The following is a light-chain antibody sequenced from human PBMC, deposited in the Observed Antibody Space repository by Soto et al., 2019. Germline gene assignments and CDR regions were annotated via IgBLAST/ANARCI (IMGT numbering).Light chain of an antibody. V-gene: IGKV3-11*01. CDR2: DAS. J-gene: IGKJ2*01. Sequence: EIVLTQSPATMSSSPGERATLSCRASQSVSSYLAWYQQKPGQAPRLLLYDASNRATGIPARFSGSGSGTDFTRTISSLEPEDFAVYYCQQRSNWPPPYTFGQGTKLESK. CDR1: QSVSSY. CDR3: QQRSNWPPPYT.